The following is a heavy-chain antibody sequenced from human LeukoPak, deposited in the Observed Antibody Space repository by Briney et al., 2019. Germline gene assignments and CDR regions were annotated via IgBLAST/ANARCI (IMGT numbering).Heavy chain of an antibody. V-gene: IGHV7-4-1*02. Sequence: ASVKVSCKASGYTFTGYYMFWVRQAPGQGPEWMGWINTNTGNPTYAQGFTGRFVFSVDTSVSTAYLQISSLEAEDTAVYYCATSPGIAAPSGYYFDHWGQGTLVTVSS. D-gene: IGHD6-13*01. J-gene: IGHJ4*02. CDR3: ATSPGIAAPSGYYFDH. CDR2: INTNTGNP. CDR1: GYTFTGYY.